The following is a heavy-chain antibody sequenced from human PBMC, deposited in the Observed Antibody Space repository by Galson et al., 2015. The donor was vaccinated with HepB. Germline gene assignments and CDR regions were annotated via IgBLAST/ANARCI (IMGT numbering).Heavy chain of an antibody. CDR1: GFTFTDYY. CDR2: ISSGSANT. V-gene: IGHV3-11*05. CDR3: ARGTYYSYHMDV. Sequence: SLRLSCAASGFTFTDYYMRWLRQAPGKGLEWVPYISSGSANTNSADSVKGRFTSSRDHAKNSLYLQMNSLRAEDTAVYYCARGTYYSYHMDVWGQGTTVTVSS. J-gene: IGHJ6*02.